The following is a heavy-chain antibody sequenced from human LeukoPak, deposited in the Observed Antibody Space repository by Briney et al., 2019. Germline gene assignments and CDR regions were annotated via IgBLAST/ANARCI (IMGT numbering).Heavy chain of an antibody. J-gene: IGHJ4*02. Sequence: GALRLSCAASGFTFSGSSMQWVRQAPGKGLEWVGRIRSKAHSYATAYAASVKGRFTISRDDSKNTAYLQMNSLKTEDTAVYYCTSRGWPWGQGTLVTVSS. D-gene: IGHD6-19*01. CDR3: TSRGWP. CDR2: IRSKAHSYAT. CDR1: GFTFSGSS. V-gene: IGHV3-73*01.